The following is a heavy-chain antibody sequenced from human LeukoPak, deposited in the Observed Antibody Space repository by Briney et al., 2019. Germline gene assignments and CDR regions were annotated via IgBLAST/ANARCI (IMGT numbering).Heavy chain of an antibody. J-gene: IGHJ5*02. CDR3: ARARDITMVRGVGPNWFDP. V-gene: IGHV1-46*01. CDR2: INPSGGST. Sequence: ASVKVSCKASGYTFTSYYMHWVRQAPGQGLEWMGIINPSGGSTSYAQKFQGRVTMTRDMSTSTVYMELSSLRSEDTAVYYCARARDITMVRGVGPNWFDPWGQGTLVTVSS. CDR1: GYTFTSYY. D-gene: IGHD3-10*01.